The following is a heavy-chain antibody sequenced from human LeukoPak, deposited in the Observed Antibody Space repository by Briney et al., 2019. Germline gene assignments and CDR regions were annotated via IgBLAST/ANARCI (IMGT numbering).Heavy chain of an antibody. D-gene: IGHD2-2*01. V-gene: IGHV1-8*01. CDR1: GYTFTSYD. J-gene: IGHJ5*02. Sequence: ASVKVSCKAFGYTFTSYDINWVRQATGQGLEWMGWMNPNSGNTGYAQKFQGRVTMTRNTSISTAYMELSSLRSEDTAVYYCARKRAMMYHWFDPWGQGTLVTVSS. CDR2: MNPNSGNT. CDR3: ARKRAMMYHWFDP.